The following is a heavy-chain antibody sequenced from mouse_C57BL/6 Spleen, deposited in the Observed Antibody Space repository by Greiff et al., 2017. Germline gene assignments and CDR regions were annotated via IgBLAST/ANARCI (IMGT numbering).Heavy chain of an antibody. V-gene: IGHV1-69*01. D-gene: IGHD1-1*01. CDR1: GYTFTSYW. J-gene: IGHJ4*01. CDR2: IVPSDSYT. Sequence: VQLQQPGAELVMPGASVKLSCKASGYTFTSYWMHWVKQRPGQGLEWIGEIVPSDSYTNYNQKFKGKSTLTVDKSSSTAYMQLSSLTSEDSAVYYCARGSYGSSYDYYAMDYWGQGTSVTVSS. CDR3: ARGSYGSSYDYYAMDY.